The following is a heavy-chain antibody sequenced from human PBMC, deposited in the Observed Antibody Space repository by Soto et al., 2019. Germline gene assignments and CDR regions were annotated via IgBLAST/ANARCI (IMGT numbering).Heavy chain of an antibody. Sequence: EVQLVESGGGLVQPGGSLRLSCAASGFTVSSNYMSWVRQAPGKGLEWVSVIYSGGSAYYADSVKGRFTISRDNSKNTLYLRMNSLRAEVTAVYYCARHGYSYGGGYFDYWGQGTLVTVSS. CDR2: IYSGGSA. V-gene: IGHV3-66*04. CDR1: GFTVSSNY. CDR3: ARHGYSYGGGYFDY. J-gene: IGHJ4*02. D-gene: IGHD5-18*01.